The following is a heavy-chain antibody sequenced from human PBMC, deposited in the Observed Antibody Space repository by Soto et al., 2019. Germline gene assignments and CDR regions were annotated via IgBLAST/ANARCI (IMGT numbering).Heavy chain of an antibody. V-gene: IGHV3-53*01. CDR3: ARSPRSGMDV. Sequence: GGSLRLSCAASGFTVSSNYMSWVRQAPGKGLEWVSIIYSGGSTYYADFAKGRFTISSDNSKNTLYLQMNSLRAEDTAVYYCARSPRSGMDVWGQGTTVTVSS. CDR2: IYSGGST. CDR1: GFTVSSNY. J-gene: IGHJ6*02.